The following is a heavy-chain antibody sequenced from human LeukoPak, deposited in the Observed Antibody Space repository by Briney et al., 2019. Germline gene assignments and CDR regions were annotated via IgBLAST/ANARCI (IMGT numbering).Heavy chain of an antibody. CDR3: AKDWYYYDSSGYSH. D-gene: IGHD3-22*01. CDR1: GFTFNSYA. J-gene: IGHJ4*02. CDR2: ISGSGGST. Sequence: PGGSLRLSCAASGFTFNSYAMSWVRQAPGKGLEWVSAISGSGGSTYYADSVKGRFTISRDNSKNTLYLQMNSLRAEDTAVYYCAKDWYYYDSSGYSHWGQGTLVTVSS. V-gene: IGHV3-23*01.